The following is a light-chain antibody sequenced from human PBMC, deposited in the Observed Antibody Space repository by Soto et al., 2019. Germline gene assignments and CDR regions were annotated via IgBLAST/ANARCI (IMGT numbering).Light chain of an antibody. J-gene: IGLJ1*01. V-gene: IGLV1-51*01. Sequence: QSVLTQPPSVSGAPGQRVTISCTGSSSNIGAGYDVHWYQQLPGTAPKLLIYDNNKRPSGVPDRFSGSKSGTSATLGITGLQTGDEADYYCGTWDSSLSGYVFGTGTKVTVL. CDR3: GTWDSSLSGYV. CDR2: DNN. CDR1: SSNIGAGYD.